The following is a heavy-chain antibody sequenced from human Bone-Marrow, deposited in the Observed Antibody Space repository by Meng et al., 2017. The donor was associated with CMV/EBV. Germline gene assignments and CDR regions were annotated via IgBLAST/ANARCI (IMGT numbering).Heavy chain of an antibody. CDR2: IYYSGST. V-gene: IGHV4-39*07. J-gene: IGHJ4*02. D-gene: IGHD3-3*01. CDR3: ASPQLGYDFWSGYAN. CDR1: GGSISSSSYY. Sequence: GSLRLSCTVSGGSISSSSYYWGWIRQPPGKGLEWIGSIYYSGSTYYNPSLKSRVTISVDTSKNQFSLKLSSVTAADTAVYYCASPQLGYDFWSGYANWGQGTLVTVSS.